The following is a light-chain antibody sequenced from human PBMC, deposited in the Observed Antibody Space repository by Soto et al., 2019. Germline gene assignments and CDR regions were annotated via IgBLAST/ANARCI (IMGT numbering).Light chain of an antibody. CDR3: QQANSFPFT. Sequence: DIHMTQSPSSVSASVGDRVTITCRASQDISTWLAWYQQKPGKAPKLLIYDASSLESGVPARFSGSGFGTDFTLTISSLQPEDFATYYCQQANSFPFTFGPGTKVDIK. J-gene: IGKJ3*01. CDR2: DAS. CDR1: QDISTW. V-gene: IGKV1-12*01.